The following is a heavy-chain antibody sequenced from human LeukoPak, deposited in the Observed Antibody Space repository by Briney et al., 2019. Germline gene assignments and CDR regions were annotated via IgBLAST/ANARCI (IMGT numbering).Heavy chain of an antibody. J-gene: IGHJ4*02. CDR1: GFTFSSYG. Sequence: GGSLRLSCAASGFTFSSYGMHWVRQAPGKGLEWVAVISYDGSNKYYADSVKGRFTISRDNSKNTLYLQMNSLRAEDTAVYYCAKDPGFDSSGYQYYFDYWGQGTLVTVSS. CDR3: AKDPGFDSSGYQYYFDY. D-gene: IGHD3-22*01. V-gene: IGHV3-30*18. CDR2: ISYDGSNK.